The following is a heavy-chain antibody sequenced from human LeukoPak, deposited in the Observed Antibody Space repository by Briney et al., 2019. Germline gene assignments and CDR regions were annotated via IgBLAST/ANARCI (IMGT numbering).Heavy chain of an antibody. D-gene: IGHD4-23*01. CDR3: AVLRWRNPSTFDY. V-gene: IGHV3-7*01. CDR2: IKQDGSEK. CDR1: GFTFSSYW. J-gene: IGHJ4*02. Sequence: PGGSLRLSCAASGFTFSSYWMSWVRQAPGKGLEWVANIKQDGSEKYYVDSVKGRFTISRDNAKNSLYLQMNSLRAEDTAVYYCAVLRWRNPSTFDYWGQGTLVTVSS.